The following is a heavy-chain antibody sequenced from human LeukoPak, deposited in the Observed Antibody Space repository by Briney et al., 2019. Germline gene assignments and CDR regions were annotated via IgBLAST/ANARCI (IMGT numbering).Heavy chain of an antibody. CDR2: IYHSGST. Sequence: KPSETLSLTCAVSGGSISSSNWWSWVRQPPGKGLEWIGEIYHSGSTNYNPSLKSRVTISVDKSKNQFSLKLSSVTAADTAVYYCASPGGPGPRLFDYWGQGTLVTVSS. CDR1: GGSISSSNW. V-gene: IGHV4-4*02. J-gene: IGHJ4*02. CDR3: ASPGGPGPRLFDY. D-gene: IGHD3-16*01.